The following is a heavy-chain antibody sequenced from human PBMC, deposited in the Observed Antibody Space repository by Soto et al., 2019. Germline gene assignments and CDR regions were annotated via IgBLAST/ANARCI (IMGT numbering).Heavy chain of an antibody. V-gene: IGHV4-31*03. J-gene: IGHJ5*02. CDR3: AREGGGSSLAINWFDP. Sequence: SETLSLTCTVSGGSISSGGYYWSWNRQHPGKGLEWIGYIYYSGSTYYNPSLKSRVTISVDTSKNQFSLKLSPVTAADAAVYCCAREGGGSSLAINWFDPWGQGTLVTVSS. CDR2: IYYSGST. D-gene: IGHD2-15*01. CDR1: GGSISSGGYY.